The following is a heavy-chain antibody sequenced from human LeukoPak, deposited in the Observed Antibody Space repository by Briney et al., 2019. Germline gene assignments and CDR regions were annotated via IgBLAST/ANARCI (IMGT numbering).Heavy chain of an antibody. CDR2: IYYSGTT. V-gene: IGHV4-59*01. J-gene: IGHJ4*02. D-gene: IGHD3-10*01. CDR1: GASISSYY. CDR3: ARVYGSGSQPFDY. Sequence: PSETLSLTCTVSGASISSYYWSWIRQPPGKGLEWIGYIYYSGTTNYNPSLKGRVTISVDKSKNQFSLKLSSVAAADTAVYYCARVYGSGSQPFDYWGQGTLVTVSS.